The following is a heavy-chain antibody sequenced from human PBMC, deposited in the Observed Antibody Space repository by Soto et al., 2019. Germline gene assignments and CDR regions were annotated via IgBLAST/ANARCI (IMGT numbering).Heavy chain of an antibody. J-gene: IGHJ3*02. CDR1: GLTFSNYW. CDR2: MNAGGNVK. CDR3: SGETHDGFEI. Sequence: EVQLVESGGGLVQRGGSLRLSCAASGLTFSNYWIHWVRQAPGKGLEWVANMNAGGNVKQYVDSVKGRFTISRDNARNSWYLQMNSLRAEDTAVYYCSGETHDGFEIWGQGTMVTVSS. V-gene: IGHV3-7*01.